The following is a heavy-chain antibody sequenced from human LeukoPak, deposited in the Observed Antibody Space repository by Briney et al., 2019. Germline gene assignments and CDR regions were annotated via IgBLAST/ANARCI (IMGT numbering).Heavy chain of an antibody. CDR2: INHSGST. D-gene: IGHD3-9*01. Sequence: PSETLSLTCAVYGGSFSGYYWSWIRQPPGKGLEWIGEINHSGSTNYNPSLKSRVTISVDTSKNQFSLKLSSVTAADTAVYYCARIQSRMRYFDWLLSDYYFDYWGQGTLVTVSS. CDR1: GGSFSGYY. CDR3: ARIQSRMRYFDWLLSDYYFDY. J-gene: IGHJ4*02. V-gene: IGHV4-34*01.